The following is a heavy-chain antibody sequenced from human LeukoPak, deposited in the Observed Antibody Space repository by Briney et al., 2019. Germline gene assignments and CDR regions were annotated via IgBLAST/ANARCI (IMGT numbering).Heavy chain of an antibody. V-gene: IGHV4-34*01. CDR3: ARVSYYYGMDV. Sequence: SETLSLTCAVYGGSFSGYYWSWTRQPPGKGLEWIGEINHSGSTNYNPSLKSRVTISVDTSKNQFSLKLSSVTAADTAVYYCARVSYYYGMDVWGQGTTVTVSS. J-gene: IGHJ6*02. CDR2: INHSGST. CDR1: GGSFSGYY.